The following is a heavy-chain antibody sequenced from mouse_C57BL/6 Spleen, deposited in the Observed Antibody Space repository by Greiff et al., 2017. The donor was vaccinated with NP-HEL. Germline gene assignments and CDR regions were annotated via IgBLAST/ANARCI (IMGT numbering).Heavy chain of an antibody. CDR1: GYSITSGYY. Sequence: EVQLQQSGPGLVKPSQSLSLTCSVTGYSITSGYYWNWIRQFPGNKLEWMGYISYDGSNNYNPSLKNRISITRDTSKNQFFLKLNSVTTEDTATYYCARNYGSSYVNWYFDVWGTGTTVTVSS. J-gene: IGHJ1*03. D-gene: IGHD1-1*01. CDR2: ISYDGSN. CDR3: ARNYGSSYVNWYFDV. V-gene: IGHV3-6*01.